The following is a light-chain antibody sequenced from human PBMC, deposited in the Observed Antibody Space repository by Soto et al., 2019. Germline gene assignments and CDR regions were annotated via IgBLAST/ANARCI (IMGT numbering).Light chain of an antibody. V-gene: IGKV3-15*01. J-gene: IGKJ5*01. CDR2: GAS. Sequence: IVMTPYPAPLSVSPGERSTLACRSSRSCRGNLAWYQQKPGRSPRLLIYGASSRATGIPVRCSGSGAGTEFTITISSLQEEDFAGYYYQQHNNWPFITFGQGTRLEIK. CDR1: RSCRGN. CDR3: QQHNNWPFIT.